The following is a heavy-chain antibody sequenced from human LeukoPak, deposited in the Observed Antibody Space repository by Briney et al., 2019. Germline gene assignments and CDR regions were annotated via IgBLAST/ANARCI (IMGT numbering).Heavy chain of an antibody. CDR1: GYTFTSYA. J-gene: IGHJ6*02. CDR3: ARNGYYYYGMDV. V-gene: IGHV1-3*01. D-gene: IGHD2-8*01. Sequence: ASVKVSCKASGYTFTSYAMHWVRQAPGQRLEWMGWINAGNGNTKYSQKFQGRVTITRDTSASTAYMELSSLRSEDTVVYYCARNGYYYYGMDVWGQGTTVTVSS. CDR2: INAGNGNT.